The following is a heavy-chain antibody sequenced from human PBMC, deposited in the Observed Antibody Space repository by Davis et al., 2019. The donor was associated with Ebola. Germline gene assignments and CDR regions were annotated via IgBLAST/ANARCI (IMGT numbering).Heavy chain of an antibody. CDR2: TSYDGSNK. CDR3: ARDNGYSSGWYVGD. J-gene: IGHJ4*02. CDR1: GFTFSSYA. D-gene: IGHD6-19*01. Sequence: GESLKISCAASGFTFSSYAMHWVRQAPGKGLEWVAVTSYDGSNKYYADSVKGRFTISRDNAKNSLYLQMNSLRAEDTAVYYCARDNGYSSGWYVGDWGQGTLVTVSS. V-gene: IGHV3-30-3*01.